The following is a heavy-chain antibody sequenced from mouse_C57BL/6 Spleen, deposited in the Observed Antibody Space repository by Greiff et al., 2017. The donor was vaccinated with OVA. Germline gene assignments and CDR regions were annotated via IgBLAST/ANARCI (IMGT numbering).Heavy chain of an antibody. D-gene: IGHD4-1*01. CDR1: GYAFSSSW. J-gene: IGHJ2*01. CDR3: ARRTGTTYCDY. Sequence: QVQLQQSGPELVKPGASVKISCKASGYAFSSSWMNWVKQRPGKGLEWIGRIYPGDGDTNYNGKFKGKATLTADKSSSTAYMQLSSLTSEDSAVYFCARRTGTTYCDYWGQGTTRTVSS. CDR2: IYPGDGDT. V-gene: IGHV1-82*01.